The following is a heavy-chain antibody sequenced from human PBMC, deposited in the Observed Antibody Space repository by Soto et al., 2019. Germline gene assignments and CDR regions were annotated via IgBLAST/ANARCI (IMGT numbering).Heavy chain of an antibody. CDR1: GFTFSSYG. V-gene: IGHV3-30*18. CDR3: AKDRGVKQGSGWYPHYYYYYGMDV. D-gene: IGHD6-19*01. Sequence: GGSLRLSCAASGFTFSSYGMHWVRQAPGKGLEWVAVISYDGSNKYYADSVKGRFTISRDNSKNTLYLQMNSLRAEDTAVYYCAKDRGVKQGSGWYPHYYYYYGMDVWGQGTTVTVSS. CDR2: ISYDGSNK. J-gene: IGHJ6*02.